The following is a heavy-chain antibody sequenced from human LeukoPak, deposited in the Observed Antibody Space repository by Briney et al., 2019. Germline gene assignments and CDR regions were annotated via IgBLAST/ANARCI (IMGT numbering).Heavy chain of an antibody. CDR2: ISFDGSNK. CDR1: GFTFSSHG. Sequence: PGGSLRLSCVASGFTFSSHGIHWVRQAPGKGLEWVAVISFDGSNKYFADSVKGRFTISRDNSKNTLYLQMSSLRAEDTAVYYCVKDPGGEGGYGHFDYWGQGTLVTVSS. CDR3: VKDPGGEGGYGHFDY. V-gene: IGHV3-30*18. D-gene: IGHD5-12*01. J-gene: IGHJ4*02.